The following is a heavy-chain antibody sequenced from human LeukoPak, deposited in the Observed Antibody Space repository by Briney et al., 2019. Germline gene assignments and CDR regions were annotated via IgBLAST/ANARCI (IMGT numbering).Heavy chain of an antibody. CDR1: GYSFTSYW. CDR3: ARTAGIAATYYFDY. V-gene: IGHV5-51*01. D-gene: IGHD6-13*01. CDR2: IYPGDSDT. J-gene: IGHJ4*02. Sequence: GESLKISCKGSGYSFTSYWIGWVRQIPEKGLELMGIIYPGDSDTRYSPSFQGQVTISADKSISTAYLQWSSLKASDTAMYYCARTAGIAATYYFDYWGQGTLVTVSS.